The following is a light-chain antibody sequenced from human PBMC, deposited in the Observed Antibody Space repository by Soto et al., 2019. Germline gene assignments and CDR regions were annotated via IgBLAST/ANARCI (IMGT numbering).Light chain of an antibody. CDR1: STDPDGQYY. CDR3: SSYTTTTTLEV. V-gene: IGLV2-14*03. Sequence: QSALTQPASVSGSPGQSITISCTGISTDPDGQYYVSWYQQHPGKAPKLLIYEVSSRPSGVSHRFSGSKSASTAALTISGLQAEDEADYYCSSYTTTTTLEVFGGGTKLTVL. J-gene: IGLJ2*01. CDR2: EVS.